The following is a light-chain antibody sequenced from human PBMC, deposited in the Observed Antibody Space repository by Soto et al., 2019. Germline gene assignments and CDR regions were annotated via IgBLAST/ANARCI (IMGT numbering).Light chain of an antibody. CDR3: SSYTSSTTLGL. CDR1: SSDVGAYNY. J-gene: IGLJ2*01. V-gene: IGLV2-14*01. Sequence: QSVLTQPASVSGSPGQSITISCTGTSSDVGAYNYVSWYQQHPGKAPKLMIYEVSNRPSGVSNRFSASKSGNTASLTISGLQADDEADYYCSSYTSSTTLGLFGGGTKLTVL. CDR2: EVS.